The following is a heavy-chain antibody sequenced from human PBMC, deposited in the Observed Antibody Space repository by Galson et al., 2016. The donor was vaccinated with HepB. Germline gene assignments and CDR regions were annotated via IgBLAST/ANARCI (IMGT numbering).Heavy chain of an antibody. CDR2: IYSGGST. CDR1: GFTVFNNY. CDR3: ARSQISGVVNGPY. J-gene: IGHJ4*02. V-gene: IGHV3-66*01. D-gene: IGHD3-3*01. Sequence: SLRLSCAASGFTVFNNYMTWVRQAPGKGLEWVSLIYSGGSTLYADSVKGRFTISRDSSKNTLYLQMNNLRAEDTAVYYCARSQISGVVNGPYWGQGTLVTVSS.